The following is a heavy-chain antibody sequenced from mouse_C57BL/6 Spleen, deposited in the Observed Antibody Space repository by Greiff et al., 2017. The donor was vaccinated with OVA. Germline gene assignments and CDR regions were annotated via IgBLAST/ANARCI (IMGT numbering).Heavy chain of an antibody. CDR2: ISDGGSYT. D-gene: IGHD1-1*01. V-gene: IGHV5-4*01. CDR1: GFTFSSYA. J-gene: IGHJ1*03. CDR3: ARDEGITTVVRYWYFDV. Sequence: DVMLVESGGGLVKPGGSLKLSCAASGFTFSSYAMSWVRQTPEKRLEWVATISDGGSYTYYPDNVKGRFTISRDNAKNNLYLQMSHLKSEDTAMYYCARDEGITTVVRYWYFDVWGTGTTVTVSS.